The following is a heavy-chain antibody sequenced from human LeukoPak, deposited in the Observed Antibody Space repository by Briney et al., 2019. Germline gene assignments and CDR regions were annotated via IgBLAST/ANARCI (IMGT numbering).Heavy chain of an antibody. CDR1: GGSISSSGYS. V-gene: IGHV4-30-2*01. CDR2: IYHSGNA. Sequence: SETLSLTCTVSGGSISSSGYSWSWIRQPPGKGLEWIGYIYHSGNAIYNPSLKSRVTISLDRSKNQFSLNLSSVTAAGTAVYYCARYGGSGTYYFDYWGQGILVTVSS. CDR3: ARYGGSGTYYFDY. D-gene: IGHD3-10*01. J-gene: IGHJ4*02.